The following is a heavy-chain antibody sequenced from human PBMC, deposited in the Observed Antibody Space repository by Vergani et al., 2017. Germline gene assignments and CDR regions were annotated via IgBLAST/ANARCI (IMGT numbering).Heavy chain of an antibody. D-gene: IGHD1-1*01. J-gene: IGHJ4*02. CDR1: GFSFTTYA. CDR3: AKFPLNITTPDKGDF. V-gene: IGHV3-23*01. Sequence: EVQLLESGGDLVQPGGSLRLSCAASGFSFTTYAMSWVRQAPGKGLEWVSTINTNGDYTHYGDSVKGRFTISRDNSKNTLFLQMHSLRVEDTALYYCAKFPLNITTPDKGDFWGQGSLVTVSS. CDR2: INTNGDYT.